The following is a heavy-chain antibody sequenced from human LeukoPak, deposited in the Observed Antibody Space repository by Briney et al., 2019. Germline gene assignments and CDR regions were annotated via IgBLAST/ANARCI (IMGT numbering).Heavy chain of an antibody. V-gene: IGHV3-74*01. Sequence: GGSLRLSCAASGFTFSSYWMHWVRQAPGKGLVWVSRINSDGSSTSYADSVKGRFTISRDNAKNTLYLQMNSLRAEDTAVYYCAKVGGDYAHFDYWGQGTLVTVSS. CDR3: AKVGGDYAHFDY. J-gene: IGHJ4*02. CDR1: GFTFSSYW. D-gene: IGHD4-17*01. CDR2: INSDGSST.